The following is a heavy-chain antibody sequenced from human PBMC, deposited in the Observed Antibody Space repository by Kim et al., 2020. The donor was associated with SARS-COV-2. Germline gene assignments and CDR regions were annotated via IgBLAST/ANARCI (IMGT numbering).Heavy chain of an antibody. D-gene: IGHD3-10*01. Sequence: ASVKVSCNASGYTFTSYDINWVRQATGQGLEWMGWMNPNSGNTGYAQKFQGRVTMTRNTSISTAYMELSSLRSEDTAVYYCARGGVSVWWFGEFLDYWGQGTLVTVSS. CDR1: GYTFTSYD. CDR3: ARGGVSVWWFGEFLDY. V-gene: IGHV1-8*01. CDR2: MNPNSGNT. J-gene: IGHJ4*02.